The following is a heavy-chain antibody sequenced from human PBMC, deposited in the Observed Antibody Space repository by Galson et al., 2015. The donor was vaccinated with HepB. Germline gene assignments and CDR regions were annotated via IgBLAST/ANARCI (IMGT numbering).Heavy chain of an antibody. V-gene: IGHV1-46*03. D-gene: IGHD3-22*01. CDR3: ARVRGYYDSSGYYDPHHDAFDI. Sequence: SVKVSCKASGYTFTSYYMHWVRQAPGQGLEWMGIINPSGGSTSYAQKFQGRVTMTRDTSTSTVYMELSSLRSEDTAVYYCARVRGYYDSSGYYDPHHDAFDIWGQGTMVTVSS. CDR1: GYTFTSYY. J-gene: IGHJ3*02. CDR2: INPSGGST.